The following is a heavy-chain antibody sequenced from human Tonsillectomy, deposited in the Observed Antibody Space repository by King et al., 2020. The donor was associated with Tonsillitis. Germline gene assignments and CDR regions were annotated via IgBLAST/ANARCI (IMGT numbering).Heavy chain of an antibody. Sequence: QVQLQESGPGLVKPSETLSLTCTVSGGSVSSGDYYWSWIRQPPGKGLEWIGYIYNSGSTNYNPSLRSRVTISVDTSKNLFSLRLRSVTAADTAVYYCARELGPAGSETYYNIKRGPRWFDPWGQGTLVTVSS. V-gene: IGHV4-61*08. CDR3: ARELGPAGSETYYNIKRGPRWFDP. CDR2: IYNSGST. CDR1: GGSVSSGDYY. D-gene: IGHD3-10*01. J-gene: IGHJ5*02.